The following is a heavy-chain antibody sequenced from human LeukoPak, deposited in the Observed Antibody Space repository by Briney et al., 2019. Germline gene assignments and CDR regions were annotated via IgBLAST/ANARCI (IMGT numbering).Heavy chain of an antibody. CDR1: GFTFSSYG. J-gene: IGHJ4*02. V-gene: IGHV3-30*03. CDR2: ILYDGSNK. D-gene: IGHD5-24*01. CDR3: ARRVPTITNPYFDY. Sequence: GRSLRLSCAASGFTFSSYGMHWVRQAPGKGLEWVAVILYDGSNKYYADSVKGRFTISRDNSKNTLYLQMNSLRAEDTAVYYCARRVPTITNPYFDYWGQGTLVTVAS.